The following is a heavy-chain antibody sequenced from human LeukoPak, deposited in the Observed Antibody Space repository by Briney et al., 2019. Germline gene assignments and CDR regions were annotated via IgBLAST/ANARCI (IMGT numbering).Heavy chain of an antibody. CDR2: ISYDGSNK. CDR1: GFTFSSYA. J-gene: IGHJ4*02. CDR3: AMPIVVVTATPGGGDY. V-gene: IGHV3-30-3*02. Sequence: PGRSLRLSCAASGFTFSSYAMHWVRQAPGKGLEWVAVISYDGSNKYYADSVKGRFTISRDNSKNTLYLQMNSLRAEDTAVYYCAMPIVVVTATPGGGDYWGQGTLVTVSS. D-gene: IGHD2-21*02.